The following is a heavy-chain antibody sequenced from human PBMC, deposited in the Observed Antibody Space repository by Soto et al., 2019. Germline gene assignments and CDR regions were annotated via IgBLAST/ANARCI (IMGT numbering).Heavy chain of an antibody. D-gene: IGHD3-22*01. CDR2: IIPIFGTA. CDR3: AVGDTMIVVVTDGMDV. CDR1: GGTFSSYA. Sequence: GASVKVSCKASGGTFSSYAISWVRQAPGQGLEWMGGIIPIFGTANYAQKFQGRVTITADECTSTAYMELSSLRSEDTAVYYCAVGDTMIVVVTDGMDVWGQGTTVTVSS. J-gene: IGHJ6*02. V-gene: IGHV1-69*13.